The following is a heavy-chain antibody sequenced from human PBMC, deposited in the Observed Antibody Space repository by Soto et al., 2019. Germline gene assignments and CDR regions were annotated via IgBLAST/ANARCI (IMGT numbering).Heavy chain of an antibody. V-gene: IGHV1-69*12. J-gene: IGHJ4*02. Sequence: QVQRVQSGAEVKKPGSSVKVSCKASGGTFSSYAISWVRQAPGQGLEWMGGIIPIFGTADYAQKFQGRVTISADESTNPAYTDLSIMISEDTAVFYCPSNYFCSGSYYIDYWGQGTLVTVSS. D-gene: IGHD3-10*01. CDR1: GGTFSSYA. CDR3: PSNYFCSGSYYIDY. CDR2: IIPIFGTA.